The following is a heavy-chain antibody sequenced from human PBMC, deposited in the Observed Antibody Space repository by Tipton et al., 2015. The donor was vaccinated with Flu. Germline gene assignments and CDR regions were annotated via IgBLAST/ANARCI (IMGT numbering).Heavy chain of an antibody. Sequence: SLRLSCAASGFTFSSSWMHWVRQGPGKGLVWVSRISNDGSSTSYADSVMGRFTISRDNAKNTLYLQMNSLRAEDTAIYYCATLTGDDYWGQGILVTVSS. J-gene: IGHJ4*02. CDR1: GFTFSSSW. CDR3: ATLTGDDY. V-gene: IGHV3-74*01. CDR2: ISNDGSST. D-gene: IGHD7-27*01.